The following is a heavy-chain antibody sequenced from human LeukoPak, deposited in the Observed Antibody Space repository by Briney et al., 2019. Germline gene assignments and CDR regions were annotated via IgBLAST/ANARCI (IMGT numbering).Heavy chain of an antibody. CDR1: GGSISSYY. CDR2: IYYSGST. D-gene: IGHD3-10*01. Sequence: SETLSLTCTVSGGSISSYYWGWIRQPPGKGLEWIGSIYYSGSTYYNPSLKSRVTISVDTSKNQFSLKLSSVTAADTAVYYCARGITVWFGELSSYFDYWGQGTLVTVSS. J-gene: IGHJ4*02. V-gene: IGHV4-39*07. CDR3: ARGITVWFGELSSYFDY.